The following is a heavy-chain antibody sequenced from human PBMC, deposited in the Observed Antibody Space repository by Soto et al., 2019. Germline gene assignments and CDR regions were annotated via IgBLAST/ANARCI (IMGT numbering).Heavy chain of an antibody. J-gene: IGHJ6*03. CDR1: GFTFSSYG. CDR2: ISYDGSNK. Sequence: GGSLRLSCAASGFTFSSYGMHWVRQAPGKGLEWVAVISYDGSNKYYADSVKGRFTISRDNSKNTRYLQMNSLRAEDTAVYYCAKPLCSSTSCLIYYYYYMDVWGKGTTVTVSS. D-gene: IGHD2-2*01. V-gene: IGHV3-30*18. CDR3: AKPLCSSTSCLIYYYYYMDV.